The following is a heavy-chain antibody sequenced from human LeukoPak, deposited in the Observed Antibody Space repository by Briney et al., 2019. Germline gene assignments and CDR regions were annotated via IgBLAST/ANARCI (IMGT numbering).Heavy chain of an antibody. D-gene: IGHD2-2*02. Sequence: ASVKVSCKASGYTFTSYGISWVRQAPGQGLEWMGWISAYNGNTNYAQKLQGRVTMTTDTSTSTAYMELRSLRSDDTAVYYCARGPFTDGGYCSSTSCYTWDYWGQGTLVTVSS. V-gene: IGHV1-18*01. CDR3: ARGPFTDGGYCSSTSCYTWDY. CDR2: ISAYNGNT. CDR1: GYTFTSYG. J-gene: IGHJ4*02.